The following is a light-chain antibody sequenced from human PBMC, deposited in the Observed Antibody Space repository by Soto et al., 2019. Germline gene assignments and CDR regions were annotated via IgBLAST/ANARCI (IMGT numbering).Light chain of an antibody. CDR2: DAS. V-gene: IGKV3-11*01. CDR1: QSLSRS. Sequence: EIVLTQSPATLSLSPGERATLSCRASQSLSRSLAWYQQKPGQAPRLLIYDASNRATGIPARFSGSGSGTDFTLTISSLEPEDFALYYCQHRANWPLTFGGGTKGEIK. CDR3: QHRANWPLT. J-gene: IGKJ4*01.